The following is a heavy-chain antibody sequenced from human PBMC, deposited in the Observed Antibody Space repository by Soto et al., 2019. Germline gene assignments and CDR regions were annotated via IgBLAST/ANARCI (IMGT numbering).Heavy chain of an antibody. CDR1: GFTFSSYA. CDR2: ISYDGSNK. J-gene: IGHJ6*02. V-gene: IGHV3-30-3*01. Sequence: GGSLRLSCAASGFTFSSYAMHWVRQAPGKGLEWVAVISYDGSNKYYADSVKGRFTISRDNSKNTLYLQMNSLRAEDTAVYYCARETYYDFWSGYLPHYYYGMDVWGQGTTVTVSS. CDR3: ARETYYDFWSGYLPHYYYGMDV. D-gene: IGHD3-3*01.